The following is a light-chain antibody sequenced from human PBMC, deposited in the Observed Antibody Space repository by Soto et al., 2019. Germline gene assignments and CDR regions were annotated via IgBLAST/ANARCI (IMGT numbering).Light chain of an antibody. J-gene: IGKJ2*01. Sequence: EIVMTQSPATLSVSPGERATLTCRASQSVSSSLAWYQQKPGQAPRLLIYGASTRATGIPARFSGSRSWTEFTLTISSLQSADFAVYYCQPYNNWPLYTFGQGTKLEIK. CDR2: GAS. V-gene: IGKV3-15*01. CDR3: QPYNNWPLYT. CDR1: QSVSSS.